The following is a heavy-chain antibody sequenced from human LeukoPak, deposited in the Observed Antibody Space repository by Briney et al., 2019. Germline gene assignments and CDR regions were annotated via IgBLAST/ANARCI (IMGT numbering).Heavy chain of an antibody. CDR1: GGTFSSYA. D-gene: IGHD6-13*01. CDR2: IIPIFGTA. V-gene: IGHV1-69*06. Sequence: ASVKVSCKASGGTFSSYAISWVRQAPGQGLEWMGGIIPIFGTANYAQKFQGRVTITADKSTSTAYMELSSLRSEDTAVYYCVSLLTAAAGMRRLWGQGTLVTVSS. CDR3: VSLLTAAAGMRRL. J-gene: IGHJ4*02.